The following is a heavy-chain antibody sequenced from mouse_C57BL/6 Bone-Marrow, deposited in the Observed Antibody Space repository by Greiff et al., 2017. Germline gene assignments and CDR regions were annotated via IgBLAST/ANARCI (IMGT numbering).Heavy chain of an antibody. D-gene: IGHD1-1*01. CDR2: IYPRSGNT. Sequence: QVQLKESGAELARPGASVKLSCKASGYTFTSYGISWVKQRTGQGLEWIGEIYPRSGNTYYNEKFKGKATLTADKSSSTAYMALRSLTSEDSAVYYCARVYYCGSSDYFDYWGQGTTLTVSS. V-gene: IGHV1-81*01. CDR3: ARVYYCGSSDYFDY. CDR1: GYTFTSYG. J-gene: IGHJ2*01.